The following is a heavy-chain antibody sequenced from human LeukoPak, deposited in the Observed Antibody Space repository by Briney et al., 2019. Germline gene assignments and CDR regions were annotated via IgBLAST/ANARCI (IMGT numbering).Heavy chain of an antibody. CDR1: GYTFTSYG. V-gene: IGHV1-18*01. D-gene: IGHD1-26*01. CDR3: ARDRGSYYAYNWFDP. CDR2: ISAYNGNT. Sequence: ASVKVSCKASGYTFTSYGISWVRQAPGQGLEWMGWISAYNGNTNYAQKLQGRVIMTTDTSTSTAYMELRSLRSDDTAVYYCARDRGSYYAYNWFDPWGQGTLVTVSS. J-gene: IGHJ5*02.